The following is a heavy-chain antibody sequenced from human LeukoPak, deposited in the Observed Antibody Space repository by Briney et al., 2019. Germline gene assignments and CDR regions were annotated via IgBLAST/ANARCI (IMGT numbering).Heavy chain of an antibody. CDR3: AKDDAWLRFGE. D-gene: IGHD3-10*01. V-gene: IGHV3-30*18. CDR1: GFTFSNYG. Sequence: GGSLRLSCAASGFTFSNYGMHWVRQAPGKGLEWVAVISYDGRNKYYADSVKGRFTISRDNSKNTLYLEVISLTAEDTAVYYCAKDDAWLRFGEWSQGTLVTVSS. J-gene: IGHJ4*02. CDR2: ISYDGRNK.